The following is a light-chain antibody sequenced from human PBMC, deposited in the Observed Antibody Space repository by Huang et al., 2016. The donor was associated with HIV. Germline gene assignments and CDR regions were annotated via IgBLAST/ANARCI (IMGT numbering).Light chain of an antibody. CDR1: QSVGST. J-gene: IGKJ2*01. CDR3: QQYYKLYT. Sequence: IVMTQSPGTLSVSPGERATLSCRASQSVGSTLAWYQQKPGQSPRLLIYGASTRATGIPARFSGSGSGTKFTLTISSLQSEDFAVYYCQQYYKLYTFGQGTKLEIK. V-gene: IGKV3-15*01. CDR2: GAS.